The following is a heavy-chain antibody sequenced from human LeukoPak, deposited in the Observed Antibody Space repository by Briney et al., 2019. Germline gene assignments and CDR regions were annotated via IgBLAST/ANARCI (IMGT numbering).Heavy chain of an antibody. CDR3: ARDAWRRAFNYGMDV. J-gene: IGHJ6*02. CDR1: GFTFDDYA. CDR2: ISWSSGSI. Sequence: GGSLRFPCAASGFTFDDYAMHWVRHAPGKGLEWVAGISWSSGSIGYADSVKGRFTISRDNAENSLHLQMNSLRTEDTALYFCARDAWRRAFNYGMDVWGQGTTVAVSS. D-gene: IGHD5-12*01. V-gene: IGHV3-9*01.